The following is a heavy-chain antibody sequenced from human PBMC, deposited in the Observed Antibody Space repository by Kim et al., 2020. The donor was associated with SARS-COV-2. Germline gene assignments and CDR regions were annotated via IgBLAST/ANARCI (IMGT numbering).Heavy chain of an antibody. CDR1: GYTFTSYG. CDR2: ISAYNGNT. D-gene: IGHD4-17*01. V-gene: IGHV1-18*01. CDR3: ARDTHDYGEYYYYGMDV. Sequence: ASVKVSCKASGYTFTSYGISWVRQAPGQGLEWMGWISAYNGNTNYAQKLQGRVTMTTDTSTSTAYMELRSLRSDDTAVYYCARDTHDYGEYYYYGMDVWGQGTTVTVSS. J-gene: IGHJ6*02.